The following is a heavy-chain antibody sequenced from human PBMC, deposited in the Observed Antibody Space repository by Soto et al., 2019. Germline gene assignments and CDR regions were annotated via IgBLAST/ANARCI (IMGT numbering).Heavy chain of an antibody. V-gene: IGHV4-39*01. J-gene: IGHJ6*03. Sequence: QLQLQESGPGLVKPSETLSLTCTVSGGSISSSSYYWGWIRQPPGKGLEWIGSIYYSGSTYYNPSLKSRVTISVDTSKNQFSLKLSSVTAADTAVYYCARIGGDFWSGSPEGDYYYMDVWGKGTTVTVSS. CDR3: ARIGGDFWSGSPEGDYYYMDV. CDR1: GGSISSSSYY. CDR2: IYYSGST. D-gene: IGHD3-3*01.